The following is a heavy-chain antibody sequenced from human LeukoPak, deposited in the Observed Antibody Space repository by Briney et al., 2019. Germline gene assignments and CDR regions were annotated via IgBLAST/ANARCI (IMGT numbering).Heavy chain of an antibody. J-gene: IGHJ3*02. CDR1: GFTFSSYW. CDR2: INSDGSST. CDR3: ARGQLVYAFDI. V-gene: IGHV3-74*01. D-gene: IGHD6-13*01. Sequence: GGSLRLSCAASGFTFSSYWMHWVRQAPGKGLVCVSRINSDGSSTSYADSVKGRFTISRDNAKNTLYLQMNSLRAEDTAVYYCARGQLVYAFDIWGQGTMVTVSS.